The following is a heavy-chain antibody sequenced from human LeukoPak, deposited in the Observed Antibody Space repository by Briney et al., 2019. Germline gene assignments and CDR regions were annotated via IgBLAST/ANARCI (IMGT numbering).Heavy chain of an antibody. CDR2: IYHSGST. V-gene: IGHV4-38-2*02. J-gene: IGHJ6*03. Sequence: SETLSLTCTVSGGSISSGYYWGWIRQPPGKGLEWIGSIYHSGSTYYNPSLKSRVTISVDTSKNQFSLKLSSVTAADTAVYYCARSFSSYYDILTGYYYYYYMDVWGKGTTVTISS. CDR1: GGSISSGYY. CDR3: ARSFSSYYDILTGYYYYYYMDV. D-gene: IGHD3-9*01.